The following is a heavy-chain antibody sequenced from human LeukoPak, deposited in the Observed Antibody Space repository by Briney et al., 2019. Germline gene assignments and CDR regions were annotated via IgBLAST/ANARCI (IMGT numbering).Heavy chain of an antibody. CDR2: IYYSGST. CDR3: ARDKGDYYDSSGYYYFAFDI. D-gene: IGHD3-22*01. Sequence: NTSETLSLTCTVSGGSIRSYYWSWIRQPPGKGLEWIGYIYYSGSTNYNPSLKSRVTISVDTSKNQFSLKLSSVTAADTTVYYCARDKGDYYDSSGYYYFAFDIWGQGTMVNVSS. J-gene: IGHJ3*02. CDR1: GGSIRSYY. V-gene: IGHV4-59*01.